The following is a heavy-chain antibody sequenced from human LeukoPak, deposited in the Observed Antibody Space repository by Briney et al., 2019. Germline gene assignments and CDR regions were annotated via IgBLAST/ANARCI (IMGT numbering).Heavy chain of an antibody. CDR1: GYTFTGYY. CDR2: INPNSGGT. J-gene: IGHJ4*02. CDR3: ARAPLRYSSSWYKW. V-gene: IGHV1-2*02. D-gene: IGHD6-13*01. Sequence: APVKVSCKASGYTFTGYYMHWVRQAPGQGLEWMGWINPNSGGTNYAQKFQGRVTMTRDTSISTAYMELSRLRSDDTAVYYCARAPLRYSSSWYKWWGQGTLVTVSS.